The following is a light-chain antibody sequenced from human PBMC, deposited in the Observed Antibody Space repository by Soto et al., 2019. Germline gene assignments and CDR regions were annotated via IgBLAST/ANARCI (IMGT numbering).Light chain of an antibody. J-gene: IGKJ1*01. Sequence: EVVLTQSPATLSLSPGERATLSCRASQNVSTFLDWYQQKPGQAPRLLIYGASNRATGIPARFSGSGSGTDFTLTISSLEPEDVAVYYCQQHSHWPPWTFGQGTRVEIQ. CDR3: QQHSHWPPWT. V-gene: IGKV3-11*01. CDR1: QNVSTF. CDR2: GAS.